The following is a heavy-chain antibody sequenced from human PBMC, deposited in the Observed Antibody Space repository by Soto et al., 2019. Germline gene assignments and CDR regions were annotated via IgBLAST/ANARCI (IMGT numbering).Heavy chain of an antibody. Sequence: QVQLQESGPGLVKPSGTLSLTCAVSGVSMSSHDWWTWVRQPPGKGLEWVGETHQSGNTNYNSSLESRVTISVDKFKTQFSLKLTSVTVADTAVYYCASRDSSRFYWGQGTLVTVSS. CDR2: THQSGNT. CDR1: GVSMSSHDW. J-gene: IGHJ4*02. CDR3: ASRDSSRFY. D-gene: IGHD6-13*01. V-gene: IGHV4-4*02.